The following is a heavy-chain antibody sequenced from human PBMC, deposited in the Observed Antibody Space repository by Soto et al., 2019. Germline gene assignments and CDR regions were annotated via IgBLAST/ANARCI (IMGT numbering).Heavy chain of an antibody. V-gene: IGHV1-46*03. CDR1: GYTFTSYY. CDR2: INPSGGST. J-gene: IGHJ6*03. CDR3: ASASPNWNPHSYYMDV. Sequence: ASVKVSCKASGYTFTSYYMHWVRQAPGQGLEWMGIINPSGGSTSYAQKFQGRVTMTRDTSTSTVYMELSSLRSEDTAVYYCASASPNWNPHSYYMDVWGKGTTVTVSS. D-gene: IGHD1-20*01.